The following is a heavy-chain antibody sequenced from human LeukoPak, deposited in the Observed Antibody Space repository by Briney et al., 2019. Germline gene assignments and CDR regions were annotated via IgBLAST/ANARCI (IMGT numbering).Heavy chain of an antibody. CDR2: IIPIFGTA. CDR1: GGTFSSYA. Sequence: SVKVSCKASGGTFSSYAISWVRQAPGQGLEWMGGIIPIFGTANYAQKFKGRVTITADESTSTAYMELSSLRSEDTAVYYCAAEEVGGSHYGYYYYGMDVWGKGTTVTVSS. J-gene: IGHJ6*04. D-gene: IGHD1-26*01. V-gene: IGHV1-69*01. CDR3: AAEEVGGSHYGYYYYGMDV.